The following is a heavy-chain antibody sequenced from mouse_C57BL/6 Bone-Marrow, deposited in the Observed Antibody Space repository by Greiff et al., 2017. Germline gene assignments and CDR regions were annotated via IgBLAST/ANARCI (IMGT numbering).Heavy chain of an antibody. V-gene: IGHV1-82*01. CDR3: VIYHDYDKRVFDY. CDR2: IYPGDGDT. CDR1: GYAFSSSW. J-gene: IGHJ2*01. Sequence: VQLQQSGPELVKPGASVKISCKASGYAFSSSWMNWVKQRPGKGLEWIGRIYPGDGDTNYNGKFKGKATLTADKSSSTAYMQLSSLTSEDSAVYFCVIYHDYDKRVFDYWGQGTTLTVSS. D-gene: IGHD2-4*01.